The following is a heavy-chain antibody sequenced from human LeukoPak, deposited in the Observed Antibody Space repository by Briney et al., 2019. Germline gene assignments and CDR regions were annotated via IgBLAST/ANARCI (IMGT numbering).Heavy chain of an antibody. J-gene: IGHJ4*02. Sequence: ASVKVSCKASGYTFTSYGISWVRQAPGQGLEWMGRIIPIFGTANYAQKFQGRVTITTDESTSTAYMELSSLRSEDTAVYYCARVPLSGYYDSSGYMSYWGQGTLVTVSS. V-gene: IGHV1-69*05. D-gene: IGHD3-22*01. CDR1: GYTFTSYG. CDR3: ARVPLSGYYDSSGYMSY. CDR2: IIPIFGTA.